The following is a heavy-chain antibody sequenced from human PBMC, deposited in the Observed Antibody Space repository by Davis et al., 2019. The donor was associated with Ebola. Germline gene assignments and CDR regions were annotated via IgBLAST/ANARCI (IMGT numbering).Heavy chain of an antibody. Sequence: SLKISCAASGFTFSSYWMHWVRQAPGKGLEWVSGISWNSGSIGYADSVKGRFTISRDNAKNSLYLQMNSLRAEDTALYYCAKASYDFWSGYGNYFDYWGQGTLVTVSS. CDR1: GFTFSSYW. CDR2: ISWNSGSI. V-gene: IGHV3-9*01. CDR3: AKASYDFWSGYGNYFDY. J-gene: IGHJ4*02. D-gene: IGHD3-3*01.